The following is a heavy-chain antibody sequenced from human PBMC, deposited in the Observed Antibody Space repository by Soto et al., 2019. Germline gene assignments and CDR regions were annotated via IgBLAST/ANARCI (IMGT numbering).Heavy chain of an antibody. D-gene: IGHD3-10*02. CDR2: ISWNGRSV. CDR1: GFIFDDYA. Sequence: EVQLVESGGDSVQPGRSLRLSCAASGFIFDDYAMHWVRQVPGKGLEWVSGISWNGRSVAYADSVKGRFTISRDSAKRSLYLEMRSLTTADTALYYCAKGADMLDYYYFMDVWGKGTTVTVSS. J-gene: IGHJ6*04. CDR3: AKGADMLDYYYFMDV. V-gene: IGHV3-9*01.